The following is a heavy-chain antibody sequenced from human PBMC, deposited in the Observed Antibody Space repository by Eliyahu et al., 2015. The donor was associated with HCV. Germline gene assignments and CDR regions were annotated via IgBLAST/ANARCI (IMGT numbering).Heavy chain of an antibody. J-gene: IGHJ4*02. Sequence: EVQLIQSGAEVKKPGATVKISCXVSGYTFTDYYMHCVQQAPGKGLEWIGLVXPEXGETIYAEKFQGRVTITADTSTDTAYMELSSLRSEDTAVYYCATGAGDHPFDYWGQGTLVTVSS. V-gene: IGHV1-69-2*01. CDR1: GYTFTDYY. CDR2: VXPEXGET. CDR3: ATGAGDHPFDY. D-gene: IGHD1-14*01.